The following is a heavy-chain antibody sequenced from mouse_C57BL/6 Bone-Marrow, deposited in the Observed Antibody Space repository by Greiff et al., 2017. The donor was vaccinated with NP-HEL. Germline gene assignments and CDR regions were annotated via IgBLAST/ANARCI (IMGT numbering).Heavy chain of an antibody. J-gene: IGHJ3*01. Sequence: VQLQQSGPELVKPGASVKISCKASGYAFSSSWMNWVKQRPGKGLEWIGRIYPGDGDTNYNGKFKGKATLTADKSSSTAYMQLSSLTSEDSAVYFCARWRFPWFAYWGQGTLVTVSA. CDR1: GYAFSSSW. CDR3: ARWRFPWFAY. CDR2: IYPGDGDT. V-gene: IGHV1-82*01.